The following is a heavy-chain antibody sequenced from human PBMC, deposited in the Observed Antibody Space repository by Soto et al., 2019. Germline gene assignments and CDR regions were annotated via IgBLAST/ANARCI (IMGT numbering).Heavy chain of an antibody. J-gene: IGHJ4*02. Sequence: SGPTLVNPQASVKVSCKTSTYTFTGYYMHWVRQAPGQGLEWMGWINPNSGGTNYAQNFQGRVTMTRDTSISTAYMELSRLRSDDTAVYYCARGRYSSSWYFDYWGQGTLVTVSS. V-gene: IGHV1-2*02. CDR1: TYTFTGYY. D-gene: IGHD6-13*01. CDR3: ARGRYSSSWYFDY. CDR2: INPNSGGT.